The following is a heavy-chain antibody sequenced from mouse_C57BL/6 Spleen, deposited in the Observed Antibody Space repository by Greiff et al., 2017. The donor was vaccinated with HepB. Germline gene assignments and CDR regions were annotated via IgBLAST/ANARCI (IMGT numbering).Heavy chain of an antibody. Sequence: QVQLQQSGPELVKPGASVKISCKASGYAFSSSWMNWVKQRPGKGLEWIGRIYPGDGDTNYNGKFKGKATLTADKSSSTAYIQLSSLTSEDSAVYFCARGDYGSMYYFDYWGQGTTLTVSS. CDR1: GYAFSSSW. CDR3: ARGDYGSMYYFDY. J-gene: IGHJ2*01. D-gene: IGHD1-1*01. CDR2: IYPGDGDT. V-gene: IGHV1-82*01.